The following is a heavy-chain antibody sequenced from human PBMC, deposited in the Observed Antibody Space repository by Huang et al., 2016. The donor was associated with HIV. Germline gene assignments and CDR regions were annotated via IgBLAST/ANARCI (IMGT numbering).Heavy chain of an antibody. V-gene: IGHV4-39*02. CDR2: GNFFGNT. CDR3: AREVRSVDTDRPDGYYYRGLDV. Sequence: QLRESGPGLVTPSETLSLTCSASGTSMTSCTFYWGWFRQPPGRGLEWIGSGNFFGNTYYNPSLKSRVTITIDKANKKDSMGLTSVTDADTAVYFCAREVRSVDTDRPDGYYYRGLDVWGQGTTVIVSS. CDR1: GTSMTSCTFY. J-gene: IGHJ6*02. D-gene: IGHD2-2*03.